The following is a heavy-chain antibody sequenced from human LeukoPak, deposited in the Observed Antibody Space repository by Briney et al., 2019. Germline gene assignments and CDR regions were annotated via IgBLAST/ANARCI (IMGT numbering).Heavy chain of an antibody. CDR3: ARALITYYYGSGSYSNKGSFDY. CDR2: ISSSSSYI. J-gene: IGHJ4*02. Sequence: GSLRLSCAASGFTFSSYSMNWVRQAPGKGLEWVSSISSSSSYIYYADSVKGRFTISRDNAKNSLYLQMNSLRAEDTAVYYCARALITYYYGSGSYSNKGSFDYWGQGTLVTVSS. V-gene: IGHV3-21*01. D-gene: IGHD3-10*01. CDR1: GFTFSSYS.